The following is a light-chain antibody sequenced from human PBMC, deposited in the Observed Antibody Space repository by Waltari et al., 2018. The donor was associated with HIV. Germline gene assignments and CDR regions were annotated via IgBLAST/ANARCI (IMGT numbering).Light chain of an antibody. J-gene: IGLJ1*01. V-gene: IGLV2-14*03. Sequence: QSALSQPASVSASPGQSVAISCSGSASDFGRYNYASWYQQHPDKTPRLILFDVNNRPSGISDRFSGSKSGTTASLTISTVETDDEADYYCASYTVNSTGVFGSGTKLTVL. CDR2: DVN. CDR1: ASDFGRYNY. CDR3: ASYTVNSTGV.